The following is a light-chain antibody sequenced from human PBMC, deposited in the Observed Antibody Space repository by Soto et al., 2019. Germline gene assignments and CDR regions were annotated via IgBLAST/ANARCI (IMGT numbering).Light chain of an antibody. CDR3: QQLNSYPLVG. J-gene: IGKJ3*01. Sequence: DIQLTQSPSFLSASVEDRVTITCRASQGISSYLAWYQQKPGKAPKLLIYAASTLQSGVPSRFSGSGSGTEFTLTISSLQPEDFATYYCQQLNSYPLVGFGAGTKVDIK. V-gene: IGKV1-9*01. CDR2: AAS. CDR1: QGISSY.